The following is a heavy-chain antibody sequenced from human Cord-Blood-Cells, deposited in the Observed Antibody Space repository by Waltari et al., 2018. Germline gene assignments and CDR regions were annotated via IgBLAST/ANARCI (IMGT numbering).Heavy chain of an antibody. D-gene: IGHD2-2*02. CDR3: AREQRGYQLLYYFDY. J-gene: IGHJ4*02. CDR1: GFTFSSYE. Sequence: EVQLVESGGGLVQPGGSLRLSCSASGFTFSSYEMNWVRQAPGKGLEWVSYISSIGSTIYYADSGKGRFTISRDNAKNSLYLQMNSLRSEDKAVYYCAREQRGYQLLYYFDYWGQGTLVTVSS. V-gene: IGHV3-48*03. CDR2: ISSIGSTI.